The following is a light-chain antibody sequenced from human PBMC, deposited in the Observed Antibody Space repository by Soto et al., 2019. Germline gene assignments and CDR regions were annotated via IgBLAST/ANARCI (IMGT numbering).Light chain of an antibody. CDR2: SNN. J-gene: IGLJ3*02. CDR1: SSNIGSNY. V-gene: IGLV1-47*02. CDR3: CSYAGLNTWV. Sequence: QSVLTQPPSASGTPGQRVTISCSGSSSNIGSNYVYWYQQLPGTAPKLLIYSNNQRPSGVPDRFSGSKSGTSASLTISGLQAEDEADYYCCSYAGLNTWVFGGGTKVTVL.